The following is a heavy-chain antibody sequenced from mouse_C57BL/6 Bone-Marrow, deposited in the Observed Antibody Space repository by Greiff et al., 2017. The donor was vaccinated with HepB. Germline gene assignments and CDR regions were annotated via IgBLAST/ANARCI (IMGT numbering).Heavy chain of an antibody. Sequence: EVMLVESGGDLVKPGGSLKLSCAASGFTFSSYGMSWVRQTPDKRLEWVATISSGGSYTYYPDSVKGRFTISRDNAKNTLYLQMSSLKSEDTAMYYCARYGSSPHWYFDVWGTGTTVTVSS. CDR1: GFTFSSYG. V-gene: IGHV5-6*01. CDR2: ISSGGSYT. D-gene: IGHD1-1*02. CDR3: ARYGSSPHWYFDV. J-gene: IGHJ1*03.